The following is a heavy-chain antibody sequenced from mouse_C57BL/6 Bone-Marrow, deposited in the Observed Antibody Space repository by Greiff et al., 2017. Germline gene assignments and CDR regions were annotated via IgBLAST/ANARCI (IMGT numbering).Heavy chain of an antibody. CDR1: GFTFSSYG. V-gene: IGHV5-6*01. CDR2: ISSGGSYT. J-gene: IGHJ4*01. CDR3: ARDSNYLYYCAMDY. D-gene: IGHD2-5*01. Sequence: EVNVVESGGDLVKPGGSLKLSCAASGFTFSSYGMSWVRQTPDKRLEWVATISSGGSYTYYPDSVKGRFTISSDNAKNTLYLQMSSLKSEDTAMYYYARDSNYLYYCAMDYWGQGTSVTVSS.